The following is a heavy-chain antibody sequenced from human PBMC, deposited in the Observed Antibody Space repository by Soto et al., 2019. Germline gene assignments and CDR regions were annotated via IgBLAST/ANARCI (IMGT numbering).Heavy chain of an antibody. D-gene: IGHD2-8*01. V-gene: IGHV1-18*01. J-gene: IGHJ5*01. CDR1: SYAFSGSR. CDR2: ISGYNGNT. CDR3: ARDLGPPNWFDS. Sequence: QVQLVQYGAEMKQPGASVKVSCKTSSYAFSGSRLSWVRQGPGQGVEWMGWISGYNGNTDYAQKFQGRVTMTTDTSTSTAYMELRSLRSDDTAVYYCARDLGPPNWFDSWGQGTLVTVSS.